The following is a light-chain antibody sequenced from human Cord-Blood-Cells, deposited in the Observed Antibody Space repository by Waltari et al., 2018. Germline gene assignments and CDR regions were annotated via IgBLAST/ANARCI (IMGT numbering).Light chain of an antibody. Sequence: SYELTQPPSVSVSPGQTASITCSGDKLGDKYACWYQQKPGQSPVLVIYQDSKRPSGIPERFSGSNSGNTATLTISGTQAMDEADYSCQAWDNSTVVFGGGTKLTVL. CDR1: KLGDKY. CDR3: QAWDNSTVV. CDR2: QDS. J-gene: IGLJ2*01. V-gene: IGLV3-1*01.